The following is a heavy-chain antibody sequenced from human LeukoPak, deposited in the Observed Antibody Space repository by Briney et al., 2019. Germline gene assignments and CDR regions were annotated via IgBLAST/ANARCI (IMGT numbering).Heavy chain of an antibody. J-gene: IGHJ2*01. CDR1: GGSISSSSYY. CDR2: IYYSGST. D-gene: IGHD3-9*01. V-gene: IGHV4-39*01. CDR3: ARHSTHGDYFDY. Sequence: SETLSLTCTVSGGSISSSSYYWGWIRQPPGKGLEWIGSIYYSGSTYYNPSLKSRVTISVDTSKNQFSLKLSSVTAADTAVYYCARHSTHGDYFDYWGRGTLVTVSS.